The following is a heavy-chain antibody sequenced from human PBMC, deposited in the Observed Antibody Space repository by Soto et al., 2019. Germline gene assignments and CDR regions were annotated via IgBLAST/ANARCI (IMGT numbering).Heavy chain of an antibody. CDR2: IYWDDDK. Sequence: SGPTLVNPTETLTLTCTFSGFSLSARGEGVGWIRQPPGKALEWLALIYWDDDKRYSPFLKSRLTITKDTSKNQVVLTMSNMDPVDTARYYCAHIVVAGLGYYFDYWGQGTLVTVSS. CDR1: GFSLSARGEG. CDR3: AHIVVAGLGYYFDY. J-gene: IGHJ4*02. D-gene: IGHD6-19*01. V-gene: IGHV2-5*02.